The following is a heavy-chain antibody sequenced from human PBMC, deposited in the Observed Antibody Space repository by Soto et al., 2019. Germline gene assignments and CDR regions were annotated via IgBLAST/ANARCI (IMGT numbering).Heavy chain of an antibody. CDR2: VNRDGSST. CDR1: GFTLSTYW. D-gene: IGHD6-6*01. CDR3: ARVSGQLEGYYYMDV. V-gene: IGHV3-74*01. J-gene: IGHJ6*03. Sequence: EVQLVESGGGLVQPGGSLRLSCTASGFTLSTYWVHWVRQAPGKGLVWVSRVNRDGSSTAYADSVKGRFTISRDNAKNTLYLQMNSLRAEDTAVYYCARVSGQLEGYYYMDVWGKGATVTVSS.